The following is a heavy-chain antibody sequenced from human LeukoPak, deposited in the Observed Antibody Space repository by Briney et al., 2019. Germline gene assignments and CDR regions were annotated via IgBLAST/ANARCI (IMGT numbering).Heavy chain of an antibody. V-gene: IGHV4-34*01. CDR3: ARGRRLTTVTTRTYYYYMDV. J-gene: IGHJ6*03. CDR1: GGSFSGYY. CDR2: INHSGST. D-gene: IGHD4-17*01. Sequence: SETLSHTCAVYGGSFSGYYWSWIRQPPGKGLEWIGEINHSGSTNYNPSLKSRVTISVDTSKNQFSLKLSSVTAADTAVYYCARGRRLTTVTTRTYYYYMDVWGKGTTVTVSS.